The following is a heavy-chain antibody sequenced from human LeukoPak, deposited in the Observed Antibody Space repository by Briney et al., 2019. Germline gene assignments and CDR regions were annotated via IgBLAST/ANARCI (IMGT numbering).Heavy chain of an antibody. J-gene: IGHJ6*02. V-gene: IGHV1-18*01. Sequence: GASVKVSCKASGYTFTSYGISWVRQAPGQGLEWMGWISAYNGNTNYAQKLQGRVTMTTDTSTSTAYMELRSLRSDDTAVYYCASWLCSGGSCYGYYGMDVRGQGTTVTVSS. D-gene: IGHD2-15*01. CDR3: ASWLCSGGSCYGYYGMDV. CDR1: GYTFTSYG. CDR2: ISAYNGNT.